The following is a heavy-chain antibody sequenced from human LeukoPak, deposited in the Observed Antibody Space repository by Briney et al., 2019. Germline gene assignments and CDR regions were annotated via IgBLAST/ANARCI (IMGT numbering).Heavy chain of an antibody. CDR2: IYYSGST. Sequence: PSETLSLTCTVSGGSISSGGYYWSWIRQHPGKGLEWIVYIYYSGSTYYNPSLKSPVTISVDTSKNHFSLKLSSVTAADTAVYYCARVGGIAAAGKKGHVDYWGQGTLVTVSS. D-gene: IGHD6-13*01. V-gene: IGHV4-31*01. CDR3: ARVGGIAAAGKKGHVDY. CDR1: GGSISSGGYY. J-gene: IGHJ4*02.